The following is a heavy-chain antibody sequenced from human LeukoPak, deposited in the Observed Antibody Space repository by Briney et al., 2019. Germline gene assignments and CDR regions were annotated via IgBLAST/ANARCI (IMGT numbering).Heavy chain of an antibody. Sequence: ASVKVSCKASGYTFTSYYMHWVRQAPGQGLEWMGIINPSGGSTSYAQKFQGRVTITRDTSTSTVYMELSSLRSEDTAVYYCARTPSGYDYPNRFDPWGQGTLVTVSS. V-gene: IGHV1-46*01. CDR2: INPSGGST. D-gene: IGHD5-12*01. J-gene: IGHJ5*02. CDR1: GYTFTSYY. CDR3: ARTPSGYDYPNRFDP.